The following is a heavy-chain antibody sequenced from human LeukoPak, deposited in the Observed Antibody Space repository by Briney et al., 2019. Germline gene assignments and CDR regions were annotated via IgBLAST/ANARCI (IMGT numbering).Heavy chain of an antibody. V-gene: IGHV4-59*01. D-gene: IGHD5-12*01. CDR2: IYYSGST. Sequence: SETLSLTCTVSGGSISSYYWSWIRQPPGKGLEWIGYIYYSGSTNYNPSLKSRVTISVDTSKNQFSLKLSSVTAADTAVYYCARDNIVATITETYYYYGMDVWGQGTTVTVSS. CDR3: ARDNIVATITETYYYYGMDV. J-gene: IGHJ6*02. CDR1: GGSISSYY.